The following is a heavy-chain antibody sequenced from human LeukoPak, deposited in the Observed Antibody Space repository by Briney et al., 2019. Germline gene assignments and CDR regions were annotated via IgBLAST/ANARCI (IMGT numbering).Heavy chain of an antibody. CDR1: GFTFSSYW. Sequence: GGSLRLSCAGSGFTFSSYWMSWVRQAQGKGLEWVANIKQDGSEKYYVDSVKGRFTISRDNAKNSLYLQMNSLRAEDTAVYYCARGGIKITMVRGVTAYYFDYWGQGTLVTVSS. CDR3: ARGGIKITMVRGVTAYYFDY. CDR2: IKQDGSEK. V-gene: IGHV3-7*01. J-gene: IGHJ4*02. D-gene: IGHD3-10*01.